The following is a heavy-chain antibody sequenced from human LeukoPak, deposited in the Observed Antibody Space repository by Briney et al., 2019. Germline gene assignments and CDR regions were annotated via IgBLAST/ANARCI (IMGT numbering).Heavy chain of an antibody. Sequence: GASVKVSCKASGYTFTGYYMHWVRQAPGQGLEWMGWINPNSGGTNYAQKFQGRVTMTRDTSISTAYMELSRLRSDDTAVYYCARVATYSSSLYYYYMDVWGKGTTVTVSS. V-gene: IGHV1-2*02. CDR1: GYTFTGYY. J-gene: IGHJ6*03. CDR2: INPNSGGT. D-gene: IGHD6-6*01. CDR3: ARVATYSSSLYYYYMDV.